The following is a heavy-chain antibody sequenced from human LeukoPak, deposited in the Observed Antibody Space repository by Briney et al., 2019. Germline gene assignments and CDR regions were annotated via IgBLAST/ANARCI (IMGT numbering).Heavy chain of an antibody. D-gene: IGHD4-11*01. CDR3: ASWYSNYGDY. Sequence: SETLSLTCTVSGGSISSTSYYWGWIRQPPGKGLEWMGSIYYSGSTYYNPSLKSRLTISVDTSKNQFSLKLSSVTAADTAVYYCASWYSNYGDYWGQGTLVTVSS. CDR2: IYYSGST. CDR1: GGSISSTSYY. V-gene: IGHV4-39*07. J-gene: IGHJ4*02.